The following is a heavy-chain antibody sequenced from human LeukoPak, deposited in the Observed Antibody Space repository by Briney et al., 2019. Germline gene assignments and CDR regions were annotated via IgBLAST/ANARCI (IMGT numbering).Heavy chain of an antibody. CDR2: IYYSGST. D-gene: IGHD2-21*02. J-gene: IGHJ4*02. Sequence: SETLSLTCTVSGVSISSSSYYWGWIRQPPGKGLEWIGSIYYSGSTYYNPSLKSRVTISVDTSKNQFSLKLSSVTAADTAVYYCAREAYCGGDCYSGFDYWGQGTLVTVSS. CDR1: GVSISSSSYY. V-gene: IGHV4-39*07. CDR3: AREAYCGGDCYSGFDY.